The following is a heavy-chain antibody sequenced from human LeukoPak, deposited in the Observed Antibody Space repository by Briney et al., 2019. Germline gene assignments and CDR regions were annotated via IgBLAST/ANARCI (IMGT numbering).Heavy chain of an antibody. J-gene: IGHJ4*02. V-gene: IGHV5-51*01. CDR3: ARRKRQWGLLDYFDY. CDR2: IYPGDSDT. D-gene: IGHD1-26*01. Sequence: GESLKISCKGSGYSFTSYWIGWVRQMPGKGLEWMGIIYPGDSDTRYSPSFQGQVTISADKSVSTAYLQWSSLKASDTAMYYCARRKRQWGLLDYFDYWGQGTLVTVSP. CDR1: GYSFTSYW.